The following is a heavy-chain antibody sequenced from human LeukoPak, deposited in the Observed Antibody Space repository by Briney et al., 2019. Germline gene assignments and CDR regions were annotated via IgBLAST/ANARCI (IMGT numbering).Heavy chain of an antibody. Sequence: MAGGSLRLSCAASGFTFSSYSMNWVRQAPGKGLEWVSSISSSSSYIYYADSVKGRFTISRDNSKNTLYLQMNSLRAEDTAVYYCAKDRSPAAPLWGQGTLVTVSS. CDR3: AKDRSPAAPL. CDR1: GFTFSSYS. J-gene: IGHJ4*02. V-gene: IGHV3-21*04. D-gene: IGHD6-13*01. CDR2: ISSSSSYI.